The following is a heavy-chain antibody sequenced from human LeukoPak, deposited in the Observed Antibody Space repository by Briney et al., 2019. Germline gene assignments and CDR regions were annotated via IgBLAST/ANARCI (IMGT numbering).Heavy chain of an antibody. CDR1: GYTFKKYA. V-gene: IGHV1-18*04. CDR2: ISTYNGDT. D-gene: IGHD6-19*01. CDR3: ARDPSNTSGWYIFFDY. J-gene: IGHJ4*02. Sequence: AAVKVSCKASGYTFKKYAISWVRQAPGQGLEWMGWISTYNGDTRFADTFQGRVTLTTDTSTATAYMELRGLRSDDTAVYYCARDPSNTSGWYIFFDYRGQGTLVTVSS.